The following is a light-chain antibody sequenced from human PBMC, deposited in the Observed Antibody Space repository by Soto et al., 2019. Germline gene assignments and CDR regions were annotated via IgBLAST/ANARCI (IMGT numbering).Light chain of an antibody. V-gene: IGLV2-11*01. CDR1: SSEVGGYNY. J-gene: IGLJ3*02. CDR2: DVS. CDR3: CSYAGNSLWV. Sequence: QSVLTQPRSVSGSPGQSVTISCTGTSSEVGGYNYVSWYQQHPGKAPKLMIYDVSKWPSGVPDRFSGSKSGNTASLTISGLQAEDEADYYCCSYAGNSLWVFGGGTQLTVL.